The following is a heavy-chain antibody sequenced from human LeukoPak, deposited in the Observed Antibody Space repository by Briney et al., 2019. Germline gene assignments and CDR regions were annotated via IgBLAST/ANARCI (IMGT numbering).Heavy chain of an antibody. D-gene: IGHD3-10*01. V-gene: IGHV1-18*01. CDR1: GYTFTSYG. J-gene: IGHJ6*02. CDR2: ISAYNGNT. Sequence: VASVKVSCKASGYTFTSYGISWVRQAPGQGLEWMGWISAYNGNTNYAQKLQGRVTMTTDTSTSTAYMELRSLRSEDTAVYYCARGYGSGSYPLGYYYGMDVWGQGTTVTVSS. CDR3: ARGYGSGSYPLGYYYGMDV.